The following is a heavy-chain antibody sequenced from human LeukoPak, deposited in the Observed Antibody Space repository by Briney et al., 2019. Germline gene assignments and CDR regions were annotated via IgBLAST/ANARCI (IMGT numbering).Heavy chain of an antibody. CDR3: ARELGRNAFDV. D-gene: IGHD7-27*01. J-gene: IGHJ3*01. CDR2: ISPKSGDT. CDR1: GYTFNDNH. Sequence: GASVKVSCKASGYTFNDNHMYWIRQAPGQGLECMGWISPKSGDTNYAQKFQGRITMTGDTSISTGYMELSSLRSDDTAVYYCARELGRNAFDVWGQGTMVTVSS. V-gene: IGHV1-2*02.